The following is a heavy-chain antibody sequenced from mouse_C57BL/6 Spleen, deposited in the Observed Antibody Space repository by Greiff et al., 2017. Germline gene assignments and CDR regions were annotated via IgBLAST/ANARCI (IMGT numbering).Heavy chain of an antibody. D-gene: IGHD2-4*01. CDR2: IHPNSGST. J-gene: IGHJ3*01. Sequence: QVQLQQSGAELVKPGASVKLSCKASGYTFTSYWMPWVKQRPGQGLEWIGIIHPNSGSTNYTEKFKSKATLTVDKSSSTAYMQLSSLTSEDAAVYDCARSGYDLAWFAYWGQGALVTVSA. CDR1: GYTFTSYW. CDR3: ARSGYDLAWFAY. V-gene: IGHV1-64*01.